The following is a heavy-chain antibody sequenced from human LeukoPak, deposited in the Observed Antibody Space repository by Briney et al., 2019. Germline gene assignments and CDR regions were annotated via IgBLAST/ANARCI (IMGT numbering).Heavy chain of an antibody. CDR3: ASFADSSGYYYDSYYFDY. V-gene: IGHV4-39*07. CDR2: IYYSGST. CDR1: GGSISSSSYY. Sequence: PSETLSLTCTVSGGSISSSSYYWGWIRQPPGKGLEWIGSIYYSGSTYYNPSLKSRVTISVDTSKNQFSLKLSSVTAADTAVYYCASFADSSGYYYDSYYFDYWGQGTLVTVSS. J-gene: IGHJ4*02. D-gene: IGHD3-22*01.